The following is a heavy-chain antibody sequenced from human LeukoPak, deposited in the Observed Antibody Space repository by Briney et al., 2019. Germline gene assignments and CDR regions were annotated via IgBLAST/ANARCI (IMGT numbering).Heavy chain of an antibody. V-gene: IGHV4-34*01. D-gene: IGHD1-26*01. CDR2: IHYSGAT. CDR3: ARGALIVYAFDI. J-gene: IGHJ3*02. Sequence: SETLSLNCAVYGGSFSGYYWAWIRQPPGKGLEWIGEIHYSGATNYSPSLKSRVIISGDSSRNQFSLKLTSLTAADTAIYYFARGALIVYAFDIWGRGALVTVSS. CDR1: GGSFSGYY.